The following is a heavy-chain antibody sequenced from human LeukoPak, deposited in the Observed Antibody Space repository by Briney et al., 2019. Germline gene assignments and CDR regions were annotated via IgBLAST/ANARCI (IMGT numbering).Heavy chain of an antibody. D-gene: IGHD3-22*01. Sequence: GGSLRLSCAASGFTLSSYRMSWVRQAPGKGRGWVANIKQDGREKYYVDSVKGRFTISRDNAKNSLYLQMNSLRAEDTAVYYCARADSSGYCYVGSDAFDIWGQGTMVTVSS. CDR1: GFTLSSYR. J-gene: IGHJ3*02. CDR2: IKQDGREK. CDR3: ARADSSGYCYVGSDAFDI. V-gene: IGHV3-7*01.